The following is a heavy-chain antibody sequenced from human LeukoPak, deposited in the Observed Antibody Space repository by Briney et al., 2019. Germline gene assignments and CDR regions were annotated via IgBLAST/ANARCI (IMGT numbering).Heavy chain of an antibody. Sequence: PGGSLRLSCAASGFTFSSYAMHWVRQPPGKGLEWVAVISYGGSNKYYADSVKGRFTISRDNSKNTLYLQMNSLRAEDTAVYYCAREEYSSSLGAFDIWGQGTMVTVSS. J-gene: IGHJ3*02. CDR1: GFTFSSYA. V-gene: IGHV3-30*04. CDR3: AREEYSSSLGAFDI. D-gene: IGHD6-6*01. CDR2: ISYGGSNK.